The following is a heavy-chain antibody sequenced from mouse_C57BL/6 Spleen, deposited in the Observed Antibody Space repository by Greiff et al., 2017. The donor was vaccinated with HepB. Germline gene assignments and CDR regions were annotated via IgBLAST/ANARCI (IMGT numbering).Heavy chain of an antibody. D-gene: IGHD1-1*01. CDR2: IDPSDSYT. Sequence: QVQLQQPGAELVKPGASVKLSCKASGYTFTSYWMQWVKQRPGQGLEWIGEIDPSDSYTNYNQKFKGKATLTVDTSSSTAYMQLNSLTSEDSAVYYCARSNGYYYGSFDYWGQGTTLTVSS. CDR3: ARSNGYYYGSFDY. J-gene: IGHJ2*01. V-gene: IGHV1-50*01. CDR1: GYTFTSYW.